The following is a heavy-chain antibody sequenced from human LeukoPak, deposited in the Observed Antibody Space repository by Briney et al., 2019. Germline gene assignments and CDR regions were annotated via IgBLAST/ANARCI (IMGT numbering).Heavy chain of an antibody. CDR1: GFTFSSYA. Sequence: GGSLRLSCAASGFTFSSYAMHWVRQAPGEGLEWVAVISYDGSNKYYADSVKGRFTISRDNSKNTLYLQMNSLRAEDTAVYYCARDYRVVTAINPEGYFDYWGQGTLVTVSS. J-gene: IGHJ4*02. CDR2: ISYDGSNK. V-gene: IGHV3-30-3*01. D-gene: IGHD2-21*02. CDR3: ARDYRVVTAINPEGYFDY.